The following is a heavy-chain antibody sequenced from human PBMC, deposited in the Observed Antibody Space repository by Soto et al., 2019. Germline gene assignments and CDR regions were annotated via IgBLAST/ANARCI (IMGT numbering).Heavy chain of an antibody. CDR3: AKIWSRSPHLSYYGMDV. CDR2: ISYDGSNK. CDR1: GFTFSSYG. V-gene: IGHV3-30*18. Sequence: PGGSLRLSCAASGFTFSSYGMHWVRQAPGKGLEWVAVISYDGSNKYYADSVKGRFTISRDNSKNTLYLQMNSLRAEDTAVYYCAKIWSRSPHLSYYGMDVWGQGTTVIVSS. J-gene: IGHJ6*02. D-gene: IGHD3-3*01.